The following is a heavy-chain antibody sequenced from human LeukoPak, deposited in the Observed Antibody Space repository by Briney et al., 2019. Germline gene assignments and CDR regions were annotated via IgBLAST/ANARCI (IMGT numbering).Heavy chain of an antibody. J-gene: IGHJ4*02. CDR2: IRPSRDNT. V-gene: IGHV3-23*01. CDR3: AKSDYFDS. CDR1: GFTFSSYD. Sequence: PGGSLRLSCAASGFTFSSYDMTWVRQAPGRGLEWVSSIRPSRDNTYYGDSVKGRFTISRDNARNTLYLQMNSLRAEGTAVYYCAKSDYFDSWGQGTLVTVSS.